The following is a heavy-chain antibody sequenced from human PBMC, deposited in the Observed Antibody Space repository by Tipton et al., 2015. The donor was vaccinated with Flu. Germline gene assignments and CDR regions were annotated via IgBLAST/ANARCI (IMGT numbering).Heavy chain of an antibody. CDR1: GGSINSYY. J-gene: IGHJ4*02. V-gene: IGHV4-59*08. D-gene: IGHD1-26*01. CDR3: ARRAPNSGTFYFDY. CDR2: IYYSGST. Sequence: TLSLTCTVSGGSINSYYWSWIRQPPGKGLEWIGYIYYSGSTTYNPSLKSRVTISVDTPKNQFSLKLSSVTAADTAIYYCARRAPNSGTFYFDYWGQGTLVTVSS.